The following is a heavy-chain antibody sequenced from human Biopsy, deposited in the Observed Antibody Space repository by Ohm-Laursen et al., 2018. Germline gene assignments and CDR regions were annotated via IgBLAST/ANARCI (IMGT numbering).Heavy chain of an antibody. CDR1: GYTFNNYG. V-gene: IGHV1-18*01. CDR3: ARDGKYDSRGY. CDR2: VNPYNDNK. J-gene: IGHJ4*02. D-gene: IGHD3-22*01. Sequence: ASVKVSCKTSGYTFNNYGISWLRQAPGQGPEWLGWVNPYNDNKNYAQQIQGRVTMTTDTSTSTAYMELRSLRSDDTAFYYCARDGKYDSRGYWGPGTLVTVSS.